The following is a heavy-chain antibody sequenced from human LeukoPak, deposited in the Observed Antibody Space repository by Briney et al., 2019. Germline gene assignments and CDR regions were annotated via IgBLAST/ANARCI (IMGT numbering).Heavy chain of an antibody. J-gene: IGHJ4*02. CDR1: GGSISGSSYY. CDR2: ICYSGST. CDR3: ARRPGQYYFDY. Sequence: SETLSLTCTVSGGSISGSSYYWGWIRQPPGKGLEWIGSICYSGSTYYNPSLKSRVTISVDTSKNQFSLKLSSVTAADTAVYYCARRPGQYYFDYWGQGTLVTVSS. V-gene: IGHV4-39*01.